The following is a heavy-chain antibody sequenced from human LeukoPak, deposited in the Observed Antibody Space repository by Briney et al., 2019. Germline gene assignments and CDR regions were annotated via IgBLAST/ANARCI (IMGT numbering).Heavy chain of an antibody. J-gene: IGHJ6*03. D-gene: IGHD3-22*01. V-gene: IGHV1-69*13. CDR2: IIPIFGTA. CDR3: ARDRQYYYDSSGYRHYYYYYMDV. Sequence: ASVKVSCKASGGTFSSYAISWVRQAPGQGLEWMGGIIPIFGTANYAQKFQGRVTITADESTSTAYMELSSLRSEDTAVYYCARDRQYYYDSSGYRHYYYYYMDVWGKGTTVTISS. CDR1: GGTFSSYA.